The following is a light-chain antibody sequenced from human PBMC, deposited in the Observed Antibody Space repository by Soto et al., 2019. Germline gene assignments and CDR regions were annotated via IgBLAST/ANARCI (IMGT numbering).Light chain of an antibody. V-gene: IGLV2-14*01. CDR3: SSYTISSTLV. CDR1: SSDVGGYKY. CDR2: EVN. Sequence: QSVLTQPASVSGSPGQSITISCTGTSSDVGGYKYVSWYQQHPGKAPKVMIYEVNNRPSGVSNRFSGSKSGNTASLTISGLQAEDEADYYCSSYTISSTLVFGGGTKLTVL. J-gene: IGLJ2*01.